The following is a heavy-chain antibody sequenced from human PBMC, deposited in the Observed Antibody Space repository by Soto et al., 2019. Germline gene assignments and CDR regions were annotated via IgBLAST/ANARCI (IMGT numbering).Heavy chain of an antibody. CDR2: INNDGSST. CDR1: GFTFSSYW. CDR3: ARGQQLLDF. D-gene: IGHD6-13*01. Sequence: PGGSLRLSCAASGFTFSSYWMHWVRQTPGKGLVWVSRINNDGSSTTYADSVKGRFTISRDNAKNTLYLQMNSLRAEDTAVYYCARGQQLLDFWGQGTLVTVSS. J-gene: IGHJ4*02. V-gene: IGHV3-74*01.